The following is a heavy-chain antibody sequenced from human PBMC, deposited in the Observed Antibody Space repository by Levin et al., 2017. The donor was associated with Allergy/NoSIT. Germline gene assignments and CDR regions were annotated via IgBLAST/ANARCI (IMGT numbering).Heavy chain of an antibody. J-gene: IGHJ5*02. CDR2: INPSGGST. CDR3: AREGDSSGYSYRSNWFDP. Sequence: GESLKISCKASGYTFTSYYMHWVRQAPGQGLEWMGIINPSGGSTSYAQKFQGRVTMTRDTSTSTVYMELSSLRSEDTAVYYCAREGDSSGYSYRSNWFDPWGQGTLVTVSS. CDR1: GYTFTSYY. V-gene: IGHV1-46*01. D-gene: IGHD3-22*01.